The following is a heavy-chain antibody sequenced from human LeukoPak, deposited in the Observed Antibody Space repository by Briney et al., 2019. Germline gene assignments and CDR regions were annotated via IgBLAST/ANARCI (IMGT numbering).Heavy chain of an antibody. D-gene: IGHD6-6*01. CDR1: GGSISSGDYY. CDR3: AREALEYSTYYYYYYYMDV. J-gene: IGHJ6*03. V-gene: IGHV4-30-4*08. Sequence: SETLSLTCTVSGGSISSGDYYWSWIRQPPGKGLEWIGYIYYSGSTYYNPSLKSRVTISVDTSKNQFSLKLSSVTAAATAVYYCAREALEYSTYYYYYYYMDVWGKGTTVTVSS. CDR2: IYYSGST.